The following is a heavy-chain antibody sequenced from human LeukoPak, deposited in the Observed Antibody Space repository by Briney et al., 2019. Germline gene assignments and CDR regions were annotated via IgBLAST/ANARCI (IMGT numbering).Heavy chain of an antibody. J-gene: IGHJ4*02. D-gene: IGHD3-3*01. CDR3: AKVTYYDFWSGPTGLDY. Sequence: GGSLRLSCAASGFTFSSYAMSWVRQAPGKGLEWVSAISGSGGRTYYADSVKGRFTISRDNSKNTLCLQMNSLRAEDTAVYYCAKVTYYDFWSGPTGLDYWGQGTLVTVSS. CDR2: ISGSGGRT. CDR1: GFTFSSYA. V-gene: IGHV3-23*01.